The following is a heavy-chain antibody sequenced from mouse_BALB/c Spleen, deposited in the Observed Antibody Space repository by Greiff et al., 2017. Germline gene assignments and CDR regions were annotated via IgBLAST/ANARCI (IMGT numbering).Heavy chain of an antibody. CDR3: ARRYYGSSYDWYFDV. CDR1: GYTFTSYD. D-gene: IGHD1-1*01. J-gene: IGHJ1*01. V-gene: IGHV1S56*01. Sequence: QVQLKESGPELVKPGALVKISCKASGYTFTSYDINWVKQRPGQGLEWIGWIYPGDGSTKYNEKFKGKATLTADKSSSTAYMQLSSLTSENSAVYFCARRYYGSSYDWYFDVWGAGTTVTVSS. CDR2: IYPGDGST.